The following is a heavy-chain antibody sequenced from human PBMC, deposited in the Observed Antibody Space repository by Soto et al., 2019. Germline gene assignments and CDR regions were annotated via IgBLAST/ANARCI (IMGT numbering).Heavy chain of an antibody. CDR3: ARDSTGFVGYYYYGMDV. J-gene: IGHJ6*02. Sequence: LSLTCTVSGGSISSGGYYWSWIRQHPGKGLEWIGYIYYSGSTYYNPSLKSRVTISVDTSKNQFSLKLSSVTAADTAVYYCARDSTGFVGYYYYGMDVWGQGTTVTVSS. V-gene: IGHV4-31*03. CDR1: GGSISSGGYY. D-gene: IGHD3-16*01. CDR2: IYYSGST.